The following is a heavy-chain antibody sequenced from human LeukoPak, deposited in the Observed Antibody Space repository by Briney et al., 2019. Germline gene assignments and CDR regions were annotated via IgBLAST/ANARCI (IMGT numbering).Heavy chain of an antibody. CDR2: IIPIFGTA. Sequence: SVKVSCKASGYTFSSYAISWVRQAPGQGFEWMGGIIPIFGTANYAQKFQGRVTITADESTSTAYMELSSLRSEDTAVYYCARVATANWFDPWGQGTLVTVSS. CDR1: GYTFSSYA. CDR3: ARVATANWFDP. J-gene: IGHJ5*02. V-gene: IGHV1-69*13. D-gene: IGHD5-12*01.